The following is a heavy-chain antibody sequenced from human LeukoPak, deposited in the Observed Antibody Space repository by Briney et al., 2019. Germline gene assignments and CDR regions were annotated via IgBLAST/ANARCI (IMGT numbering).Heavy chain of an antibody. CDR2: ISGSATST. Sequence: PGGSLRLSCAASGFTFSSYAMSWVRQAPGKGLEWVSTISGSATSTYYADSVKGRFTISRDNSKNTVYLQLNSLRAEDTAVYFCAKDRGCSGATCYSGFDPWGQGTLVTVSS. CDR3: AKDRGCSGATCYSGFDP. V-gene: IGHV3-23*01. CDR1: GFTFSSYA. D-gene: IGHD2-15*01. J-gene: IGHJ5*02.